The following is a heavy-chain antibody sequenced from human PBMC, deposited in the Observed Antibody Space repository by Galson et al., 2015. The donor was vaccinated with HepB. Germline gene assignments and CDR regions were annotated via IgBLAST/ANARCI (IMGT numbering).Heavy chain of an antibody. V-gene: IGHV3-23*01. CDR3: ARLWSGSWHVIDF. Sequence: SLRLSCAASGFSLRSYVMSWVRQAPGKGLEWVSTVDGSGDNTYYADSVKGRFTISRDNSKNTLYLQMNSLRAEDTALYYCARLWSGSWHVIDFWGQGTRVTVSS. CDR1: GFSLRSYV. CDR2: VDGSGDNT. D-gene: IGHD6-13*01. J-gene: IGHJ4*02.